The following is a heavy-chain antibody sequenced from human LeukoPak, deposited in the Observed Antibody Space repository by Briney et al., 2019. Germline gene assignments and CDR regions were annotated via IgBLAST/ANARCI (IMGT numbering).Heavy chain of an antibody. Sequence: ASVKVSCKVSGYTLTELSMHWVRQAPGKGLEWMGGFDPEDGETIYAQKFQGRVTMTEGTSTDTAYMELSSLRSEDTAVYYCATAHKLESTRKSNSYYFDYWGQGTLVTVSS. CDR3: ATAHKLESTRKSNSYYFDY. D-gene: IGHD1-1*01. CDR2: FDPEDGET. J-gene: IGHJ4*02. V-gene: IGHV1-24*01. CDR1: GYTLTELS.